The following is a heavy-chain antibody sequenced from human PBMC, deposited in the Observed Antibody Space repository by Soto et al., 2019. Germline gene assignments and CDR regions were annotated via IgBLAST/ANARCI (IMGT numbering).Heavy chain of an antibody. CDR3: TRPSYSGYDSFDY. V-gene: IGHV3-73*02. D-gene: IGHD5-12*01. CDR1: GFTFSGSA. J-gene: IGHJ4*02. Sequence: EVQLVESGGGLVQPGGSLKLSCAASGFTFSGSAMHWVRQASGKGLEWVGRIRSKANSYATAYAASVKGRFTISRDDSKNTAYLQMNSLKTEDTAVYYCTRPSYSGYDSFDYWGQGTLVTVSS. CDR2: IRSKANSYAT.